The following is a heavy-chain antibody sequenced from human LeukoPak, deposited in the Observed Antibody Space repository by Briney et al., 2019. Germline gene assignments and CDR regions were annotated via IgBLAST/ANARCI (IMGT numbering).Heavy chain of an antibody. J-gene: IGHJ4*02. CDR2: ISGSGGST. D-gene: IGHD3-22*01. CDR3: AKDFLFNYYDSSGYYFDY. Sequence: GGSLGLSCAASGFTFSSYAMSWVRQAPGEGLEWVSAISGSGGSTYYADSVKGRFTISRDNSKNTLYLQMNSLRAEDTAVYYCAKDFLFNYYDSSGYYFDYWGQGTLVTVSS. CDR1: GFTFSSYA. V-gene: IGHV3-23*01.